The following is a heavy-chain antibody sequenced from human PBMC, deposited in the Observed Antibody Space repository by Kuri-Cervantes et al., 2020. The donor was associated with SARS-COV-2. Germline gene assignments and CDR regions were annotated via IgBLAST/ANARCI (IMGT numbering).Heavy chain of an antibody. V-gene: IGHV3-74*01. D-gene: IGHD3-10*01. CDR2: INSDGSST. Sequence: GESLKISCAASGFTFSSYWMHWVRQAPGKGLVWVSRINSDGSSTSYADSVKGRFTISRDNAKNTLYLQMNSLRAEDTAVYYCARDPPMVRGDLDYYGMDVWGQGTTVTVSS. CDR1: GFTFSSYW. CDR3: ARDPPMVRGDLDYYGMDV. J-gene: IGHJ6*02.